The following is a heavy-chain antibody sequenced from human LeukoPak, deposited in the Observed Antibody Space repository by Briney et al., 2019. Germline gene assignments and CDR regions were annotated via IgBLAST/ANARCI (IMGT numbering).Heavy chain of an antibody. Sequence: PSETLSLTCAVYGGSFSGYYWSWIRQPPGKGLEWIGEINHSGSTNYNPSLKSRVTISVDTSKNQFSLKLSFVTAADTAVYYCAREFWSGYLGPDYYYYYYYMDVWGKGTTVTVSS. CDR3: AREFWSGYLGPDYYYYYYYMDV. V-gene: IGHV4-34*01. D-gene: IGHD3-3*01. CDR1: GGSFSGYY. CDR2: INHSGST. J-gene: IGHJ6*03.